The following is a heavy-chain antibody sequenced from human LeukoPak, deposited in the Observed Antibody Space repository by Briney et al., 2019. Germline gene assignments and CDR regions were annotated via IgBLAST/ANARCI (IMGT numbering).Heavy chain of an antibody. CDR2: IYYSGST. CDR3: ARPAGVRGSGSYYFDY. J-gene: IGHJ4*02. Sequence: SETLSLTCTVFGGSIRSSSYYWGWIRQPPGKGLEWIGSIYYSGSTYYNPSLKSRVTISVDTSKNQFSLKLSSVTAADTAVYYCARPAGVRGSGSYYFDYWGQGTLVTVSS. D-gene: IGHD3-10*01. V-gene: IGHV4-39*01. CDR1: GGSIRSSSYY.